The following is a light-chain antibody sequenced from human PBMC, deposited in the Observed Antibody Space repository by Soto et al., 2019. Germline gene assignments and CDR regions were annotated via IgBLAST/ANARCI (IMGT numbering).Light chain of an antibody. CDR3: QQCRNWPLT. J-gene: IGKJ4*01. V-gene: IGKV3-15*01. CDR2: DAS. Sequence: EIVMTQSPATLSVSPGEGATLSCKASQNVYNNLAWYQQRPGQPPRLLIYDASTRATGISARFSGSGYGTEFTLTISSLQSEDFAVYFCQQCRNWPLTFGGGTKVEIK. CDR1: QNVYNN.